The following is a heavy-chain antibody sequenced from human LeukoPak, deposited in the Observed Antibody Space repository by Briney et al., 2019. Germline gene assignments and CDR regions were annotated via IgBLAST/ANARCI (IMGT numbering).Heavy chain of an antibody. CDR2: INPNSGGA. J-gene: IGHJ3*02. CDR3: ARDEMPTFDAFDM. CDR1: GYSFTGYY. Sequence: ASVKVSCKASGYSFTGYYIHWVRQAPGQGLEWMGWINPNSGGANYAQTFQGRVTMTRDTSITTSYMELSRLRSDDTAVYYCARDEMPTFDAFDMWGQGIMVTVSS. V-gene: IGHV1-2*02. D-gene: IGHD2-2*01.